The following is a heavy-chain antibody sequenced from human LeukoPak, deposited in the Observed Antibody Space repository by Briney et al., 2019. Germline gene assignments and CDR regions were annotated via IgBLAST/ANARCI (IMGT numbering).Heavy chain of an antibody. D-gene: IGHD1-26*01. CDR2: ISAGNGNT. J-gene: IGHJ4*02. CDR3: ARVRIVGAILDY. Sequence: ASVKFCCKASGYTFTSYAMHWMRQAPGQRLEWMGWISAGNGNTKYSQKFQGRVTITRDTSASTAYMELSSLRSEDTAVYYCARVRIVGAILDYWGQGTLVTVSS. CDR1: GYTFTSYA. V-gene: IGHV1-3*01.